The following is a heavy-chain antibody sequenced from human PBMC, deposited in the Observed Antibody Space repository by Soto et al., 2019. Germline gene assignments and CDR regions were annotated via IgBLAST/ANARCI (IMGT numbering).Heavy chain of an antibody. Sequence: EVQLVESGGGLVKPGGSLRLSCAVSEFTFANAWMSWVRQAPGKGLEWVGRIKSKSVGGTTDYAAPVKGRFTISRDDSKNTLYLQMNSLKTEDTAVYYCATDRSVSPPVIDYWGQGTLVTVSS. J-gene: IGHJ4*02. CDR1: EFTFANAW. CDR3: ATDRSVSPPVIDY. CDR2: IKSKSVGGTT. D-gene: IGHD3-3*01. V-gene: IGHV3-15*01.